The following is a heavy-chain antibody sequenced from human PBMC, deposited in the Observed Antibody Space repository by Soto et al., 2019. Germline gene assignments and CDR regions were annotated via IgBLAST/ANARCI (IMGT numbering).Heavy chain of an antibody. V-gene: IGHV3-53*01. Sequence: DVQLVESGGGLIQPGESLRLSCAAFGLTISGKKYVAWVRQAQGKGLEWVSGIYDVDGSFYADSVRGRFTTSIDSAKTTVYLKMNYLKPDDTSVYYCATWHEREHAYDVWGQGTTVTVSS. CDR2: IYDVDGS. CDR3: ATWHEREHAYDV. D-gene: IGHD1-1*01. J-gene: IGHJ3*01. CDR1: GLTISGKKY.